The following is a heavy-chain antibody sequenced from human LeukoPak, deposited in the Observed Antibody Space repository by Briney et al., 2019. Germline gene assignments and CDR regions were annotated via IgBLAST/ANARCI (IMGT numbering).Heavy chain of an antibody. D-gene: IGHD2-15*01. J-gene: IGHJ3*02. CDR1: GFTFTNAW. Sequence: AGGSLRHSCAASGFTFTNAWLTWVRQAPGKGLVWVSRIYSDGSSTNYADSVKGRFTISRDNAKNTLYLQMNSLRAEDTAVYYCARGEYCSGGCCYYAAFDIWGRGAMVTVSS. CDR3: ARGEYCSGGCCYYAAFDI. V-gene: IGHV3-74*01. CDR2: IYSDGSST.